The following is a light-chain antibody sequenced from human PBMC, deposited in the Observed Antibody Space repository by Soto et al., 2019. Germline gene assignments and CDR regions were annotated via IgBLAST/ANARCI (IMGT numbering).Light chain of an antibody. CDR2: RNN. V-gene: IGLV1-47*01. CDR1: SSNIGSNY. J-gene: IGLJ1*01. CDR3: VARDDSLSGFV. Sequence: VLTQPPSASGTPGQRVTISCSGSSSNIGSNYVSWYQQLPGTAPRLLIYRNNQRPSGVPDRFSGSKSGTSASLAISGLRSEDEADYYCVARDDSLSGFVFGTGTKVTVL.